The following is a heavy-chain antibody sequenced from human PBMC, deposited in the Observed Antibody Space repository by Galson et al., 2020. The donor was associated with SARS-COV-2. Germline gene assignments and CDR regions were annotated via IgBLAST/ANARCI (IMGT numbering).Heavy chain of an antibody. CDR1: GFTFSDYD. J-gene: IGHJ3*02. CDR3: TRGQVGNAFDI. D-gene: IGHD1-26*01. Sequence: GGSLRLSCAASGFTFSDYDMHWVRQASGKSLEWVSLASSVGDTYYLGSVKGRFIIYRDNAKSYLYLQMNSLTAGDTAIYYCTRGQVGNAFDIWGQGTLVTVSS. V-gene: IGHV3-13*01. CDR2: ASSVGDT.